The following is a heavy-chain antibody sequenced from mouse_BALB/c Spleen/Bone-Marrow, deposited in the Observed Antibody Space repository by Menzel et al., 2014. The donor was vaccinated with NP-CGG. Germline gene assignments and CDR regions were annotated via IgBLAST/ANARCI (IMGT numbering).Heavy chain of an antibody. D-gene: IGHD1-2*01. V-gene: IGHV5-6-5*01. Sequence: EVQLQESGGGLVKPGGSLKLSGAASGFTFSSYAMSWIRQTPEKRLEWVASISSGGSTYYPDSVKGRFTISRDNARNILYLQMSSLRSEDTAVYYCARGNGFEGFAYWGQGTLVTVSA. CDR1: GFTFSSYA. CDR2: ISSGGST. CDR3: ARGNGFEGFAY. J-gene: IGHJ3*01.